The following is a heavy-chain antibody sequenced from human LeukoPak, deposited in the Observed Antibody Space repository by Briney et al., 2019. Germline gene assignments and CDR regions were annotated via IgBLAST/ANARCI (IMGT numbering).Heavy chain of an antibody. D-gene: IGHD6-19*01. Sequence: GASVKVSCKASGYTFTGYYMHWVRQAPGQGLEWMGWINPSSGGTNYAQKFQGRVTMTRDTSISTAYMELSRLRSDDTAVYYCARGVEYSSAWYFPFDQWGQGTLVTVSS. CDR2: INPSSGGT. CDR1: GYTFTGYY. CDR3: ARGVEYSSAWYFPFDQ. V-gene: IGHV1-2*02. J-gene: IGHJ4*02.